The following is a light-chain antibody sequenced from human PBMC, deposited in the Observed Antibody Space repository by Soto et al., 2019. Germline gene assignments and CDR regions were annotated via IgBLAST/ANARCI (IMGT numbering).Light chain of an antibody. V-gene: IGKV1-39*01. CDR2: AAS. CDR3: QQTYNTPRT. Sequence: DIQMTQAPSSLSASVGDRVTISGRASQSISRYLSWFQWKPGKAPNLLIYAASSLQSGVPSRFSGSGSGTEFTLTISSLQPEDFATYYCQQTYNTPRTFGQGTKVDIK. J-gene: IGKJ1*01. CDR1: QSISRY.